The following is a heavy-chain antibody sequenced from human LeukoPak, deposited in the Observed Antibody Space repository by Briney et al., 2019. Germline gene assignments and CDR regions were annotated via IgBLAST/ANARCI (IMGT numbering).Heavy chain of an antibody. CDR3: TTYGSGRKFDY. D-gene: IGHD3-10*01. CDR1: GFSFSDAW. CDR2: IESKTDGGTT. J-gene: IGHJ4*02. Sequence: GGSLRLSCAASGFSFSDAWMSWVRQIPGKGLEWVGRIESKTDGGTTDYAAPVKGRFTISSDDSTNTLYLQMNSLKSENTAVYYCTTYGSGRKFDYWGQGILVTVSS. V-gene: IGHV3-15*04.